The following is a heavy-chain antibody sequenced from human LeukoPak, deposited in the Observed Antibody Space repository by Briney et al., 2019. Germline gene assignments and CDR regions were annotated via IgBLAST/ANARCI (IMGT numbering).Heavy chain of an antibody. CDR2: IKQDGTER. D-gene: IGHD2-21*01. Sequence: GESLRLSCAASGFTFTTYWMGWVRQAPGKGLEWVANIKQDGTERYYVDSVKGRFTISRDNSQNSLSLQMNSLRVDDTAVYYCARIYCGGGHCYYDYWGQGTLVTVSS. CDR3: ARIYCGGGHCYYDY. V-gene: IGHV3-7*01. J-gene: IGHJ4*02. CDR1: GFTFTTYW.